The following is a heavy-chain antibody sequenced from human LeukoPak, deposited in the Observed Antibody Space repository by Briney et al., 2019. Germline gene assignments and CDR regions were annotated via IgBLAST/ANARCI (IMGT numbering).Heavy chain of an antibody. CDR3: ARGQIAAPPDY. V-gene: IGHV3-53*01. J-gene: IGHJ4*02. D-gene: IGHD6-6*01. Sequence: SRGSLRLSCAASGFTVSSNYMSWVRQAPGKGLEWVSVIYSGGSTYYADSVKGRFTISRDNSKNTLYLQMNSLRAEDTAVYYCARGQIAAPPDYWGQGTLVTVSS. CDR2: IYSGGST. CDR1: GFTVSSNY.